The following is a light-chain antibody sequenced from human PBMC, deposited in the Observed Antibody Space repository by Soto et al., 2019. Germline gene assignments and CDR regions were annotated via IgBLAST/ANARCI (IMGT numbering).Light chain of an antibody. CDR1: QSVSSN. CDR2: GAS. CDR3: QQYNNLPFT. J-gene: IGKJ3*01. Sequence: EIVMTQSPATLSVSPGERATLSCRASQSVSSNLAWYQQKPGQAPRLLIYGASTRATGIPARFSGSGSGTDFTLTISSLQSADFVVYYCQQYNNLPFTFGPGTKVDIK. V-gene: IGKV3-15*01.